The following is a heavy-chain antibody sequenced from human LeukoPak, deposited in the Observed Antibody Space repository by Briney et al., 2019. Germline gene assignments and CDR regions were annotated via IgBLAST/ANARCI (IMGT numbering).Heavy chain of an antibody. CDR2: INPNSGDT. CDR3: ARPDCGGDCRLIQY. D-gene: IGHD2-21*01. CDR1: GHTFTGYY. Sequence: ASVKVSCKASGHTFTGYYIHWVRQSPGQGLEWMGWINPNSGDTEFAQKFQGRVTMTRDTSISTTYMELSRLRSDDTAVYYCARPDCGGDCRLIQYWGQGTLVTVSS. V-gene: IGHV1-2*02. J-gene: IGHJ1*01.